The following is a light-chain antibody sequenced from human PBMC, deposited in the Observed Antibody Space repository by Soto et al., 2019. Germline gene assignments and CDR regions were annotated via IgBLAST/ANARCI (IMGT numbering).Light chain of an antibody. Sequence: DIQLTQSPSSLSASVGDRVTITCRASQVIHSYVAWYQQKPGKVPNLLIFAASTLPSGVPSRFSGSGSGTVFTLTISSLQPEDVATYYCQSYNSAPEITFGPGTTVDL. CDR1: QVIHSY. CDR3: QSYNSAPEIT. V-gene: IGKV1-27*01. CDR2: AAS. J-gene: IGKJ3*01.